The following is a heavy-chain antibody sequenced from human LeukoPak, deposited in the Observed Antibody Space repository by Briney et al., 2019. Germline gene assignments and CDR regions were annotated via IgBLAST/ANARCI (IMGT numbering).Heavy chain of an antibody. CDR3: ARDHDDFWSGYYRGDWFDP. CDR2: IIPIFGTA. V-gene: IGHV1-69*01. CDR1: GGTFSSYA. D-gene: IGHD3-3*01. Sequence: GSSVKVSCKASGGTFSSYAISWVRQAPGQGLEWVGGIIPIFGTANYAQKFQGRVTITADEATSTAYMELSSLRSEDTAVYYCARDHDDFWSGYYRGDWFDPWAREPWSPSPQ. J-gene: IGHJ5*02.